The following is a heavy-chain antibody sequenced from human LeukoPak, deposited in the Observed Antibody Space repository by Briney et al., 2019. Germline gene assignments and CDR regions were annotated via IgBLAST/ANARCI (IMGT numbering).Heavy chain of an antibody. Sequence: GGSLRLPCAASGFTFSNYWMNWVRQAPGKGLVWVSHINPGDGSTTGYADSVKGRFTVSRDNAKNTLYLQMSSLKDENTAVYYCVRDGVGTIPYHLWAQGTLVTVSS. V-gene: IGHV3-74*01. CDR1: GFTFSNYW. D-gene: IGHD3-3*01. CDR2: INPGDGSTT. CDR3: VRDGVGTIPYHL. J-gene: IGHJ4*01.